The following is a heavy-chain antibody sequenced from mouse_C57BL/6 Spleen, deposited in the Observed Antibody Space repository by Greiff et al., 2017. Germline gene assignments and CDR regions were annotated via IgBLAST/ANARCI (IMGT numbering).Heavy chain of an antibody. D-gene: IGHD1-1*01. V-gene: IGHV1-72*01. CDR1: GYTFTSYW. Sequence: QVQLKQPGAELVKPGASVKLSCKASGYTFTSYWMHWVKQRPGRGLEWIGRIDPNSGGTKYNEKFKSKATLTVDKPSSTAYMQLSSLTSEDSAVYYCARGARIYYYGSSYWYFDVWGTGTTVTVSS. CDR2: IDPNSGGT. CDR3: ARGARIYYYGSSYWYFDV. J-gene: IGHJ1*03.